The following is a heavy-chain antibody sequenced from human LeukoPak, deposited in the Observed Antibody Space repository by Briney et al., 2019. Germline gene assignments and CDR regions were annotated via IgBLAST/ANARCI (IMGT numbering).Heavy chain of an antibody. J-gene: IGHJ6*02. Sequence: GGSLRLSCAASGFTFSSYGMHWVRQAPGKGLEWVAVIWYDGSNKYYADSVKGRFTISRDNSKNTLYLQMNSLRAEDTAVYYCARDGLRDMVLTTGMDVWGQGTTVTVSS. V-gene: IGHV3-33*01. CDR2: IWYDGSNK. CDR3: ARDGLRDMVLTTGMDV. CDR1: GFTFSSYG. D-gene: IGHD2-8*01.